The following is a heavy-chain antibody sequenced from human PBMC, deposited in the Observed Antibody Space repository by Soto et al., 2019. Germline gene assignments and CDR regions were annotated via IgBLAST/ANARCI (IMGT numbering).Heavy chain of an antibody. CDR1: GYTFLNYD. CDR2: ISISKGKT. J-gene: IGHJ6*02. Sequence: APAKVSCKPSGYTFLNYDVDWVRRPPGEGLEWMGWISISKGKTDYQQSLEGRVTMPTDTAPTKAYIELRGLRSDDTAVYYCAPKGYIGNFGLDVWDEGTTVTVS. V-gene: IGHV1-18*01. CDR3: APKGYIGNFGLDV. D-gene: IGHD5-12*01.